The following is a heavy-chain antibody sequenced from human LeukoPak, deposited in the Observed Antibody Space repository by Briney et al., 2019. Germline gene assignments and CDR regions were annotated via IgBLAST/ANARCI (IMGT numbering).Heavy chain of an antibody. V-gene: IGHV1-69*01. CDR3: AIFQGTYGDNENDY. J-gene: IGHJ4*02. CDR2: IIPMINTP. D-gene: IGHD4-17*01. CDR1: GGTFRSYA. Sequence: SVKVSCKAPGGTFRSYAITWVRQAPGKGLEWMGGIIPMINTPKYAQKFQGRVSITADESTSTGYMEVSSLRSEDTAVYYCAIFQGTYGDNENDYWGQGTLVTVSS.